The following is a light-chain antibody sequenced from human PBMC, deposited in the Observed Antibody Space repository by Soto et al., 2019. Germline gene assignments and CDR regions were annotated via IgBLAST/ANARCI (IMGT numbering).Light chain of an antibody. Sequence: QSVLTQPASVSGSPGQSITISCTGTSGDVGGYNYVSWYQHHPGKAPQLMIYEVSNRPSGVSNRFSGSSSGNTASLTISGLQAEDEADYYCSSYTNSNTGVFGGGTKLTVL. V-gene: IGLV2-14*01. CDR2: EVS. CDR3: SSYTNSNTGV. CDR1: SGDVGGYNY. J-gene: IGLJ3*02.